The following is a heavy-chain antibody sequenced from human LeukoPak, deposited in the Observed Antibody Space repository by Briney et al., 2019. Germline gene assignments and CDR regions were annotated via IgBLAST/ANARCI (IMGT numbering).Heavy chain of an antibody. J-gene: IGHJ4*02. CDR1: GFTFSSYG. V-gene: IGHV3-23*01. Sequence: PGGSLRLSCAASGFTFSSYGMSWVRQAPGKGLEWVSAIGGRDGSTYYADSVKGRFTISRDNSKNTLYVQMNSLRAEDTAVYYCAKDGRGLWFGESDYWGQGTLVTVSS. CDR2: IGGRDGST. D-gene: IGHD3-10*01. CDR3: AKDGRGLWFGESDY.